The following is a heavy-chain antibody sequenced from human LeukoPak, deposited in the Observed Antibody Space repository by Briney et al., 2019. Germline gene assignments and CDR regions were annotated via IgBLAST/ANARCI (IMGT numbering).Heavy chain of an antibody. CDR1: GFTFSDYY. J-gene: IGHJ4*02. CDR2: ISSSGSTI. CDR3: ARDSGSSSWAYS. V-gene: IGHV3-11*04. D-gene: IGHD6-6*01. Sequence: GGSLRLSCAASGFTFSDYYMSWIRQAPGKGLEWVSYISSSGSTIYYADSVKGRFTISRDTAENTLSLQMNSLRDEDTAVYYCARDSGSSSWAYSWGQGTLVTVSS.